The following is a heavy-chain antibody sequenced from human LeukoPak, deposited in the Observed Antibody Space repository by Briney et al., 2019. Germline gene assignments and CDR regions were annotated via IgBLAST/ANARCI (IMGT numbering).Heavy chain of an antibody. CDR3: ARDSYYDSSGYYQHDAFDI. D-gene: IGHD3-22*01. V-gene: IGHV1-18*01. Sequence: HVASVKVSCKASGYTFTSYGISWVRQAPGQGLEWMGWISAYNGNTNYAQKLQGRVTMTTDTSTSTAYMELRSLRSDDTAVYYCARDSYYDSSGYYQHDAFDIWGQGTMVTVSS. J-gene: IGHJ3*02. CDR1: GYTFTSYG. CDR2: ISAYNGNT.